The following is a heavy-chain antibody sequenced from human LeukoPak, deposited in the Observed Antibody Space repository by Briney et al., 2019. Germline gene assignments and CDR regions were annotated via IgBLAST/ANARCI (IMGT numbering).Heavy chain of an antibody. CDR2: IFYSGSI. J-gene: IGHJ6*04. CDR1: GGSISTYY. CDR3: ARAGGYQLLLNV. Sequence: SETLSLTCSVSGGSISTYYWSWIRQPPGKGLEWIGYIFYSGSINYNPSLKSRVTMSLDTSKNQFSLKLSSVTAADTAVYYCARAGGYQLLLNVWGKGTTVTVSS. V-gene: IGHV4-59*01. D-gene: IGHD2-2*01.